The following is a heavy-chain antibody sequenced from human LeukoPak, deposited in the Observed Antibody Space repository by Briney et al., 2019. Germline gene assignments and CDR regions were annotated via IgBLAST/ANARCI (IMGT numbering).Heavy chain of an antibody. CDR3: ARSLRGGTGSYNY. Sequence: GGSLRLSCAAPGFTLRDYYMSWIRQAPGKGLEWVSYISSSGSTIWYADSVKGRFTISRDNAKNSLYLQMNSLRAEDTAVYYCARSLRGGTGSYNYWGQGTLVTVSS. D-gene: IGHD3-10*01. CDR2: ISSSGSTI. V-gene: IGHV3-11*01. CDR1: GFTLRDYY. J-gene: IGHJ4*02.